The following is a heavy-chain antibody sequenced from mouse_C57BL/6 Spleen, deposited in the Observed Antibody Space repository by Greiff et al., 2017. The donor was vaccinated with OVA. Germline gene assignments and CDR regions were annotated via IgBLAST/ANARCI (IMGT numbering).Heavy chain of an antibody. CDR1: GYTFTSYW. CDR3: AKGASSDY. V-gene: IGHV1-7*01. CDR2: INPSSGYT. J-gene: IGHJ2*01. D-gene: IGHD3-2*02. Sequence: QVQLQQSGAELAKPGASVKLSCKASGYTFTSYWMHWVKQRPGQGLEWIGYINPSSGYTKYNQKFKDKATLTADKSYNTAYLQLSSLTYENSSVYYCAKGASSDYWGQGTTLTVSS.